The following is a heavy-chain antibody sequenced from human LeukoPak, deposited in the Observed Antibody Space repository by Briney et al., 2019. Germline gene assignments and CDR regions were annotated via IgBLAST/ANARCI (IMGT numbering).Heavy chain of an antibody. CDR1: GGSISSSSYY. V-gene: IGHV4-39*01. Sequence: PSETLSLTCTVSGGSISSSSYYWGWIRQPPGKGLEWIGSIYYSGSTYYNPSLKSRVTISVDTSKNQFSLKLSSVTAADTAVYYCARLAYYYDSSGYCYYFDYWGQGTLVTVSS. CDR2: IYYSGST. CDR3: ARLAYYYDSSGYCYYFDY. D-gene: IGHD3-22*01. J-gene: IGHJ4*02.